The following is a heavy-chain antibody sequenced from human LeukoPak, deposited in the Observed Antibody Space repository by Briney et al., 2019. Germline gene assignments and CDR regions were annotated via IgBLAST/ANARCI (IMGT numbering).Heavy chain of an antibody. Sequence: ASVKVSCKASGYTSTSYYMHWVRQAPGQGLEWMGIINPSGGSTSYAQKFQGRVTMTRDTSTSTVYMELSSLRSEDTAVYYCARDSMVVTLDYWGQGTLVTVSS. CDR2: INPSGGST. CDR3: ARDSMVVTLDY. J-gene: IGHJ4*02. V-gene: IGHV1-46*01. CDR1: GYTSTSYY. D-gene: IGHD4-23*01.